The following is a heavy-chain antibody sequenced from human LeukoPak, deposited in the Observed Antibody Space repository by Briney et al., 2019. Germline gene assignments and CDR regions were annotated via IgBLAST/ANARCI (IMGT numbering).Heavy chain of an antibody. CDR3: ARRLGYCGSTSCNHYYYYGMDV. D-gene: IGHD2-2*01. J-gene: IGHJ6*02. CDR2: IYPGDSDT. CDR1: GYSFTNYW. Sequence: GESLKISCKGSGYSFTNYWIGWVRQMPGKGLEWMGIIYPGDSDTRYSPAFQGQVTISADKSISTAYLQWSSLKASDTAIYYCARRLGYCGSTSCNHYYYYGMDVWGQGTTVTVSS. V-gene: IGHV5-51*01.